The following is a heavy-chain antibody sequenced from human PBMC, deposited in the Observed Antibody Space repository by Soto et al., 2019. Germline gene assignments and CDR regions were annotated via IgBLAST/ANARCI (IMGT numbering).Heavy chain of an antibody. CDR1: GGSISSGGYY. CDR3: ARDCRGVVVPAAILGFDP. Sequence: PSETLSLTCTVSGGSISSGGYYWSWIRQHPGKGLEWIGYIYYSGSTYYNPSLKSRVTISVDTSKNQFSLKLSSVTAADTAVYYCARDCRGVVVPAAILGFDPWGQGTLVTVSS. CDR2: IYYSGST. V-gene: IGHV4-31*03. D-gene: IGHD2-2*01. J-gene: IGHJ5*02.